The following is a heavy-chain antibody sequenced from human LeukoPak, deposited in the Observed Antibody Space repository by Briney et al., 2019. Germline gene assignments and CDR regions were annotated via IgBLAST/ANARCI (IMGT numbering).Heavy chain of an antibody. J-gene: IGHJ5*02. CDR1: GFTFSSYG. CDR2: ISYDGSKK. CDR3: AKAYSGSGSPLDWFDP. V-gene: IGHV3-30*18. D-gene: IGHD3-10*01. Sequence: GGSLRLSCAASGFTFSSYGMHWVRQAPGKGLEWVAIISYDGSKKYYGDSVKGRFTISRDNSKNTLYLQMNSLRAEDTAVYYCAKAYSGSGSPLDWFDPWGQGTLVTVSS.